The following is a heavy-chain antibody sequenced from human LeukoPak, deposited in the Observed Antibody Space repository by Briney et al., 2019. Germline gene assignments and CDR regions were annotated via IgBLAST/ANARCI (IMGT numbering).Heavy chain of an antibody. CDR2: ISYSGST. D-gene: IGHD5-24*01. V-gene: IGHV4-31*03. CDR1: GGSISSGGYY. Sequence: SETLSLTCTVSGGSISSGGYYWSWIRQHPGKGLEWIGYISYSGSTYYNPSLQSRVTISVDTSKNQFSLKLSSVTAADTAVYYCANRRDGAWFDPWGQGTLVTVSS. CDR3: ANRRDGAWFDP. J-gene: IGHJ5*02.